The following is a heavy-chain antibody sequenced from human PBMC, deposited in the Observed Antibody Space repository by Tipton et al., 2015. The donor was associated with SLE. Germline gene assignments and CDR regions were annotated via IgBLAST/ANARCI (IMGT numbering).Heavy chain of an antibody. D-gene: IGHD3-10*01. V-gene: IGHV1-69*01. Sequence: QVQLVQSGAEVKKPGASVKVSCKASGYTFTSYYMHWVRQAPGQGLEWMGGIIPIFGTANYAQKFQGRVTITADESTSTAYMELSSLRSEDTAVYYCASRITMVRGASADYWGQGTLVTVSS. CDR3: ASRITMVRGASADY. J-gene: IGHJ4*02. CDR1: GYTFTSYY. CDR2: IIPIFGTA.